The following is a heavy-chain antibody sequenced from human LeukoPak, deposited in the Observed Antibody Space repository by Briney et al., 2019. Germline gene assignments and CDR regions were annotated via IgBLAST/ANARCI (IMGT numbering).Heavy chain of an antibody. J-gene: IGHJ4*02. CDR2: IQSKTDGGTT. CDR3: TTDLNARGNYYDSSGYVSTIDY. D-gene: IGHD3-22*01. CDR1: GFTFSNAW. V-gene: IGHV3-15*01. Sequence: PGGSLRLSCAASGFTFSNAWMSWVRQAPRKGLEWVGRIQSKTDGGTTDYAAPVKDRFTISRDDSKNTLYLQMNSLKTEDSAVYYCTTDLNARGNYYDSSGYVSTIDYWGQGTLVTVSS.